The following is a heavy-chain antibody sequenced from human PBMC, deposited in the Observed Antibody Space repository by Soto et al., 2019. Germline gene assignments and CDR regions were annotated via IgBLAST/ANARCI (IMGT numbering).Heavy chain of an antibody. CDR1: GFTFTSSA. Sequence: SVKVSCKASGFTFTSSAVQWVRQARGQRLEWMGWIVVGSGNTNYAQRFQERVTINREMSTSTAYMELSSLISEDTAVYYCAADGDGYDQKVDYWGQGTLVTVSS. CDR2: IVVGSGNT. CDR3: AADGDGYDQKVDY. J-gene: IGHJ4*02. D-gene: IGHD2-21*01. V-gene: IGHV1-58*01.